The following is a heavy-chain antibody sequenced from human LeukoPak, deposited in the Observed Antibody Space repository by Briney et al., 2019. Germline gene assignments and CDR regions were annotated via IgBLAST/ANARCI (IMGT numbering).Heavy chain of an antibody. D-gene: IGHD3-22*01. CDR3: ARYYYDSSGYWYFDY. J-gene: IGHJ4*02. CDR1: GGSFSGYY. V-gene: IGHV4-34*01. CDR2: INHSGST. Sequence: SETLSLTCAVYGGSFSGYYWRWIRQPPGKGLEWIGEINHSGSTNYNPSLKSRVTISVDTSKNQFSLKLSSVTAADTAVYYCARYYYDSSGYWYFDYWGQGTLVTVSS.